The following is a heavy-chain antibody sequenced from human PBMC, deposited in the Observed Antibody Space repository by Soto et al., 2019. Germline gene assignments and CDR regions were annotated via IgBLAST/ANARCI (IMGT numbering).Heavy chain of an antibody. CDR2: IWYDGSNN. V-gene: IGHV3-33*01. CDR3: AREAYYYDSSGYGDYYYYGMDV. Sequence: QVQLVESGGGVVQPGRSLRLSCAASGFTFSSYGMHWVRQAPGKGLEWVAVIWYDGSNNYYADSVKGRFTISRDNSKNTLYLQMNSLRAEDTAVYYCAREAYYYDSSGYGDYYYYGMDVWGQGTTVTVSS. D-gene: IGHD3-22*01. J-gene: IGHJ6*02. CDR1: GFTFSSYG.